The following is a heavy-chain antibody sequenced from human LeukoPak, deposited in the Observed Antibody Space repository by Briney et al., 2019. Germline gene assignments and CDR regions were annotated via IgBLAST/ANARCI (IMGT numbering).Heavy chain of an antibody. CDR2: IIPILGIA. D-gene: IGHD3-3*01. V-gene: IGHV1-69*16. J-gene: IGHJ6*03. CDR1: GGTFSSYT. CDR3: ARVGDFWSGYSYYYYYYMDV. Sequence: GSSVKVSCKASGGTFSSYTISWVRQAPGQGLEWMGRIIPILGIANYAQKFQGRVTITTDESTSTAYMELSSLRSEDTAVYYCARVGDFWSGYSYYYYYYMDVWGKGTTVTVSS.